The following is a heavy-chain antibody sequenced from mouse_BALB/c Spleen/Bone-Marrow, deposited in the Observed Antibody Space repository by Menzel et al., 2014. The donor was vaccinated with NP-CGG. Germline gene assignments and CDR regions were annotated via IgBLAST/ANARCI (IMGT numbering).Heavy chain of an antibody. CDR1: GFTFSSYA. V-gene: IGHV5-6-5*01. D-gene: IGHD2-1*01. J-gene: IGHJ4*01. Sequence: EVKLVESGGGLVKPGGSLKLSCAASGFTFSSYAMSWVRQTPEKRLEWVASISSGGSTFYPDSVKGRFTISRENARNILYLQMSSLRSEDTAIYYCVYGNYSYYYAMDFWGQGTSVTVPS. CDR3: VYGNYSYYYAMDF. CDR2: ISSGGST.